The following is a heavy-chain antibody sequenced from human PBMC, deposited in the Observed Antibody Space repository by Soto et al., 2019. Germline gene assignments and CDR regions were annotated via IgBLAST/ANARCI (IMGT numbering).Heavy chain of an antibody. V-gene: IGHV3-15*07. D-gene: IGHD6-13*01. CDR1: GFTFSNAW. J-gene: IGHJ4*02. Sequence: EVQLVESGGGLVKPGGSLRLSCAASGFTFSNAWMNWVRQAPGKELEWVGRIKSKTDGGTTDYAAPVKGRFTISRDDSKNTLYLQMNSLKTEDTAVYYCTTRIAAAGLDDYWGQGTLVTVSS. CDR3: TTRIAAAGLDDY. CDR2: IKSKTDGGTT.